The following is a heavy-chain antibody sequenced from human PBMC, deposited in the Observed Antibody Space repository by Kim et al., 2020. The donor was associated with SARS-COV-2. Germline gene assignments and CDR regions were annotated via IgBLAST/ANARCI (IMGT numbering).Heavy chain of an antibody. CDR3: ARDWWTAMVTRDYYYYYGMDV. Sequence: SVKVSCKASGGTFSSYAISWVRQAPGQGLEWMGRIIPILGIANYAQKFQGRVTITADKSTSTAYMELSSLRSEDTAVYYCARDWWTAMVTRDYYYYYGMDVWGQGTTVTVSS. CDR2: IIPILGIA. CDR1: GGTFSSYA. D-gene: IGHD5-18*01. V-gene: IGHV1-69*04. J-gene: IGHJ6*02.